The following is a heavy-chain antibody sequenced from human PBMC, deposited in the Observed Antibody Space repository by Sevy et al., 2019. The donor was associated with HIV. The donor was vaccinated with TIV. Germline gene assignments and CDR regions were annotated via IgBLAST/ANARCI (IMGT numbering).Heavy chain of an antibody. V-gene: IGHV1-2*02. Sequence: ASVKVSCKASRYTFTDYYVHWVRQAPGQGLEWMGWINPNDSVTKYAQRFQGRFTMTRDTSISTAYMDLDRLTPDDTAVYYCARLTTKPTSDVYGLDLWGQGTTVTVSS. J-gene: IGHJ6*01. CDR1: RYTFTDYY. CDR3: ARLTTKPTSDVYGLDL. D-gene: IGHD4-17*01. CDR2: INPNDSVT.